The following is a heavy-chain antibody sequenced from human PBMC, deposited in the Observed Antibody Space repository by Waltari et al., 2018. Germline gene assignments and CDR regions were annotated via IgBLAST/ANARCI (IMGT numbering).Heavy chain of an antibody. Sequence: QVQLVQSGAEVKKPGASVKVSCKASGYTFTGYYMPWVRKAPGQGLEWMGWINPNSGGTNYAQKFQGRVTMTRDTSISTAYMELSRLRSDDTAVYYCARVVVDGGYYFDYWGQGTLVTVSS. CDR3: ARVVVDGGYYFDY. CDR2: INPNSGGT. J-gene: IGHJ4*02. CDR1: GYTFTGYY. V-gene: IGHV1-2*02. D-gene: IGHD2-21*01.